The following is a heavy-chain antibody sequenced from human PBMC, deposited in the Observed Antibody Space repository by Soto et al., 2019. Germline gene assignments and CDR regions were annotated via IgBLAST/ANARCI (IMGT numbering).Heavy chain of an antibody. D-gene: IGHD6-6*01. V-gene: IGHV1-18*04. CDR2: ISAYNGNT. Sequence: ASVKVSCKASGYTFTSYGISCVRQAPGQGLEWMGWISAYNGNTNYAQKLQGRVTMTTDTSTSTAYMELRSLRSDDTAVYYCARDPAIAARPSDDAFDIWGQGTMVTVS. J-gene: IGHJ3*02. CDR3: ARDPAIAARPSDDAFDI. CDR1: GYTFTSYG.